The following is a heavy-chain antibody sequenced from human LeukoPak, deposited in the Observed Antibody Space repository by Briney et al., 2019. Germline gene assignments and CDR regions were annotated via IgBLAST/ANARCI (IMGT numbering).Heavy chain of an antibody. Sequence: GASVKVSCKASGYTFTSYGISWMLQATGQGLEWMGWMNPNSGNTGYAQKFQGRVTITRNTSISAAYMELSSLRSEDTAVYYCARPSYCSSTSCYVNYYYMDVWGKGTTVTVSS. CDR1: GYTFTSYG. D-gene: IGHD2-2*01. CDR3: ARPSYCSSTSCYVNYYYMDV. V-gene: IGHV1-8*03. CDR2: MNPNSGNT. J-gene: IGHJ6*03.